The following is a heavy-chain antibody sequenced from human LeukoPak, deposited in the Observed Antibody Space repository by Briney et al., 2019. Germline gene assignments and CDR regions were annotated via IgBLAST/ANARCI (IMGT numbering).Heavy chain of an antibody. CDR2: FDPEDGET. J-gene: IGHJ4*02. CDR3: ATPAVYDFWSGSVHY. CDR1: GYTLTELS. V-gene: IGHV1-24*01. D-gene: IGHD3-3*01. Sequence: ASVKVSCKVSGYTLTELSMHWVRQAPRKGLEWMGGFDPEDGETIYAQKFQGRVTMTEDTSTDTAYMELSSLRSEDTAVYYCATPAVYDFWSGSVHYWGQGTLVTVSS.